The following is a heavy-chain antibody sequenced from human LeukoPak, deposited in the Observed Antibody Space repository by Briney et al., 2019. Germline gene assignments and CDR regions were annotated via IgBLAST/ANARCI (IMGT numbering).Heavy chain of an antibody. CDR1: GYTFTSYY. CDR3: ARAVGGRDIVVVPAASAVDY. CDR2: INPSGGST. J-gene: IGHJ4*02. V-gene: IGHV1-46*01. Sequence: ASVNVSCKASGYTFTSYYMHWVRQAPGQGLEWMGIINPSGGSTSYAQKFQGRVTMTRDTSTSTVYMELSSLRSEDTAVYYCARAVGGRDIVVVPAASAVDYWGQGTLVTVSS. D-gene: IGHD2-2*01.